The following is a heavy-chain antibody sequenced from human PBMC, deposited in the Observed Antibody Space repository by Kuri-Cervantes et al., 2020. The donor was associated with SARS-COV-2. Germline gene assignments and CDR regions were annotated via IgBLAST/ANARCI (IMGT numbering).Heavy chain of an antibody. D-gene: IGHD1-26*01. Sequence: SCTVSGGSISSGSYYWSWIRQPAGKGLEWIGHIYTSGSTNYNPHPKSRVTISVDTSKNQFSLKLSSVNAADTAVYYCARECELLRGWFDPWGQGTLVTVSS. J-gene: IGHJ5*02. CDR3: ARECELLRGWFDP. V-gene: IGHV4-61*09. CDR2: IYTSGST. CDR1: GGSISSGSYY.